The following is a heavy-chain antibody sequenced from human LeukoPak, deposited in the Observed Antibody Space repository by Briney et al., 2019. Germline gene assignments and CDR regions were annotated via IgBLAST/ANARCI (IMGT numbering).Heavy chain of an antibody. J-gene: IGHJ6*02. CDR3: ARDAKSTKYYYYGMDV. CDR1: GGSISSYY. D-gene: IGHD2-2*01. CDR2: IYYSGST. Sequence: PSETLSLTCTVSGGSISSYYWSWIRQPPGKGLEGIGYIYYSGSTNYNPSLKSRVTISVDTSKNQFSLKLSSVTAADTAVYYCARDAKSTKYYYYGMDVWGQGTTVTVSS. V-gene: IGHV4-59*01.